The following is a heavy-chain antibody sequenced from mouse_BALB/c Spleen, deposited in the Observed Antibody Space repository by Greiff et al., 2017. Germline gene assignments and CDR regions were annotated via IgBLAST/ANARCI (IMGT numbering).Heavy chain of an antibody. CDR1: GYSITSGYY. J-gene: IGHJ2*01. CDR3: ARRGSGYYFDY. Sequence: DVKLQESGPGLVKPSQSLSLTCSVTGYSITSGYYWNWIRQFPGNKLEWMGYISYDGSNNYNPSLKNRISITRDTSKNQFFLKLNSVTTEDTATYYCARRGSGYYFDYWGQGTTLTVSS. V-gene: IGHV3-6*02. D-gene: IGHD1-1*01. CDR2: ISYDGSN.